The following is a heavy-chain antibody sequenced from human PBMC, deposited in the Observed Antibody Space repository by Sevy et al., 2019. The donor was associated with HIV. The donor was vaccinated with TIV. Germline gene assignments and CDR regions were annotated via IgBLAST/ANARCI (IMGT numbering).Heavy chain of an antibody. CDR2: INPNSGGT. J-gene: IGHJ6*02. CDR1: GYTFTGYY. D-gene: IGHD3-10*01. CDR3: ARAGITMVRGDKYGMDV. Sequence: ASVKVSCKASGYTFTGYYMHWVRQAPGQGLEWMGWINPNSGGTNYAQKFQGRVTMTRDTSISTAYMELSRLRSDDTAVYYCARAGITMVRGDKYGMDVWSQGTTVTVSS. V-gene: IGHV1-2*02.